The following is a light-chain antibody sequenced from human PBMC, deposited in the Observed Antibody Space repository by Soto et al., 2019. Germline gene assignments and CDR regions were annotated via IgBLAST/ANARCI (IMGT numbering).Light chain of an antibody. J-gene: IGKJ1*01. CDR3: QQYGRSPRT. CDR1: QSVSSSY. V-gene: IGKV3-20*01. Sequence: NVLEQSPRRLSFSPIERATLSCSAIQSVSSSYLACYQQKPGQAPRLLIYGASSRATGIPDRFSGSGSGTDFTLTISRLEPEDFAVYYCQQYGRSPRTFGQGTKVDIK. CDR2: GAS.